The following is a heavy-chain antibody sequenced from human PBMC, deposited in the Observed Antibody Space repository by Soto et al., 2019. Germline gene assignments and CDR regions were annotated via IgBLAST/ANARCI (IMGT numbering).Heavy chain of an antibody. CDR2: IWFDGSKK. Sequence: VQLVESGGGVVQPGKSLRLSCAASGFKFRNYAIHWVRQAPGKGLEWLAVIWFDGSKKYYADSVKGRFTISRDNSKNTVYLHMNSLTADDSGVFYCAKAHSMMILDRFDPWGHGTLVTVSS. CDR3: AKAHSMMILDRFDP. J-gene: IGHJ5*02. V-gene: IGHV3-33*06. D-gene: IGHD3-16*01. CDR1: GFKFRNYA.